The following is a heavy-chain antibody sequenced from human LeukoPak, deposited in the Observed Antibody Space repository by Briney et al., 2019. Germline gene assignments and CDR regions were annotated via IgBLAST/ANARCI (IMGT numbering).Heavy chain of an antibody. CDR2: ISAYNGNT. D-gene: IGHD3-3*01. V-gene: IGHV1-18*01. J-gene: IGHJ5*02. Sequence: GASVKVSCKASGYTFTSYGISWVRQAPGQGLEGMGWISAYNGNTNYAQKLQGRVTMTTDTSTSTAYMELRSLRSDDTAVYYRARDHRITIFGVVGRNNWFDPWGQGTLVTVSS. CDR1: GYTFTSYG. CDR3: ARDHRITIFGVVGRNNWFDP.